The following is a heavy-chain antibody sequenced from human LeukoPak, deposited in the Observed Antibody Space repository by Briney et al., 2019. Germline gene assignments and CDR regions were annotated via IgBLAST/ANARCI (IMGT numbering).Heavy chain of an antibody. CDR3: TTLASSSYSVYYYYGMDV. Sequence: GGSLRLSCAASGFTFSNAWMSWVRQAPGKGLEWVGRIKSKTDGGTTDYAAPVKGRFTISRDDSKNTLYLQMNSLKTEDTAVYYCTTLASSSYSVYYYYGMDVWGQGTTVTVSS. CDR2: IKSKTDGGTT. J-gene: IGHJ6*02. V-gene: IGHV3-15*01. D-gene: IGHD6-6*01. CDR1: GFTFSNAW.